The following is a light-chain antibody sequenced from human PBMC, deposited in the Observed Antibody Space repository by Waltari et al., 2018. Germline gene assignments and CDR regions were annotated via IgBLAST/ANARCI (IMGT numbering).Light chain of an antibody. CDR1: QSVVRF. V-gene: IGKV3-11*02. CDR3: QQHTNWLT. J-gene: IGKJ4*01. Sequence: EVVLTQSPATLSLSPGERATLSSSANQSVVRFLAWYQHKPGQAPRLLIYDASTRAAGVPARFSGSGSGRDFTLTINTLEPDDFAVYYCQQHTNWLTFGGGTKVEIK. CDR2: DAS.